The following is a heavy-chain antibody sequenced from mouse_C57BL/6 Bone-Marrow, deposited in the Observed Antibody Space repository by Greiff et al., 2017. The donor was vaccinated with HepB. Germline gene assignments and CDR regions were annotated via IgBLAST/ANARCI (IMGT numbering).Heavy chain of an antibody. CDR1: GYSFTSYY. CDR3: ARSDSTEENFDY. CDR2: IYPGSGNT. Sequence: QVQLQQSGPELVKPGASVKISCKASGYSFTSYYIHWVKQRPGQGLEWIGWIYPGSGNTKYNEKFKGKATLTAATSSSTAYMQLSILTAEDSEVYYCARSDSTEENFDYWGQGTTLTVSS. V-gene: IGHV1-66*01. J-gene: IGHJ2*01.